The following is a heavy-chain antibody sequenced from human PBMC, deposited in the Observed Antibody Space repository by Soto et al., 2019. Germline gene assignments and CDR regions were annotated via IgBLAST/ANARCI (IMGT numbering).Heavy chain of an antibody. CDR1: GGSISGHY. Sequence: PSETLSLTCSVSGGSISGHYWTWIRQSPGKGLEWIGYIFYSGSTNYNPSLKSRVTISVDTSKNQFSLKMRSVTAADTAVYYCARVGSSGWSPDYWGRGTLVTVSS. CDR2: IFYSGST. J-gene: IGHJ4*02. CDR3: ARVGSSGWSPDY. D-gene: IGHD6-19*01. V-gene: IGHV4-59*11.